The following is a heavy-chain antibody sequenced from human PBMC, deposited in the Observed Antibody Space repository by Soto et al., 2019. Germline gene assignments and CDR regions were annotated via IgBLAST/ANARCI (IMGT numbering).Heavy chain of an antibody. V-gene: IGHV3-23*01. CDR1: GFTFNSYA. CDR3: AKGQWLVPFEVDDYYDGMDV. CDR2: ISGSGGST. J-gene: IGHJ6*02. Sequence: PGGSLRRSCAASGFTFNSYAMSWVRQAPGKGLEWVSAISGSGGSTYYADSVKGRFTISRDNSKNTLYLQMNSLRAEDTAVYYCAKGQWLVPFEVDDYYDGMDVWGQGTTVNVSS. D-gene: IGHD6-19*01.